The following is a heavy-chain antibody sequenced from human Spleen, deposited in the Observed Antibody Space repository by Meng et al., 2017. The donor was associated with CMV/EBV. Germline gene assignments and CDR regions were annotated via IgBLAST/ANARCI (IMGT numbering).Heavy chain of an antibody. V-gene: IGHV1-18*01. CDR3: ARDASVVVPAAIN. J-gene: IGHJ4*02. CDR2: ISAHNGNT. D-gene: IGHD2-2*02. CDR1: GYTFTNYG. Sequence: ASVKVSCKASGYTFTNYGISWVRQAPGQGLEWMGWISAHNGNTRFAQNFQGRVTLTTDTSTRTAYMELRSLRSDDTAMYFCARDASVVVPAAINWGQGTLVTVSS.